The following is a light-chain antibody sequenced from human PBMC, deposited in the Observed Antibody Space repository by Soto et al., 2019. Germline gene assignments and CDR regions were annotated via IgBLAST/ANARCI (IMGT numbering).Light chain of an antibody. V-gene: IGLV3-21*04. CDR1: NIGSKS. Sequence: SYELTQPPSVSVAPGKTARITCGGNNIGSKSVHWYQQKPGQAPVVVIYYDSDRPSGIPERFSGSTSGNTATLTISRVEAGDEADYYCQVWDSSSDHPRVVFGGGTKLTVL. J-gene: IGLJ2*01. CDR3: QVWDSSSDHPRVV. CDR2: YDS.